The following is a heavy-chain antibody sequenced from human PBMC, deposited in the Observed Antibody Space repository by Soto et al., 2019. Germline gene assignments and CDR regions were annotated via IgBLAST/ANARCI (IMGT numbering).Heavy chain of an antibody. D-gene: IGHD2-8*01. CDR3: ASHVSRTQSPYSYYGMDV. J-gene: IGHJ6*02. Sequence: PGESLKISFKGSEYSFTNHLISWVRQMPGKGLEWMGIIYPGDSDTRYSPSFQGQVTISADKSISIAYLEWSSLKASDTAMYYCASHVSRTQSPYSYYGMDVWGQGTTVTVSS. CDR1: EYSFTNHL. CDR2: IYPGDSDT. V-gene: IGHV5-51*01.